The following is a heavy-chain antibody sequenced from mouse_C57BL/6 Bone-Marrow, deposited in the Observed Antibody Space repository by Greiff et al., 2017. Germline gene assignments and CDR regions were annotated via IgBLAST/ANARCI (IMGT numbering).Heavy chain of an antibody. CDR2: IEPETGGT. D-gene: IGHD2-3*01. V-gene: IGHV1-15*01. CDR1: GYTFTDYE. J-gene: IGHJ3*01. Sequence: VQLQQSGAELVRPGASVTLSCQASGYTFTDYEMHWVKQTPVHGLEWIGAIEPETGGTAYNQKFKGKARLTAGKASSKAYMELRSLTSEDSAVYYCTRGKIYDGYTWFAYWGQGTLVTVSA. CDR3: TRGKIYDGYTWFAY.